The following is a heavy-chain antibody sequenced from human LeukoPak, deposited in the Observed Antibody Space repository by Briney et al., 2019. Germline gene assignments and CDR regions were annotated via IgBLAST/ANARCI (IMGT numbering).Heavy chain of an antibody. CDR2: FDPEDGET. CDR1: GYTLTELS. Sequence: ASVKVSCKVSGYTLTELSMHWVRQAPGKGLEWMGGFDPEDGETIYAQKFQGRVTMTEDTSTDTAYMELSSLRSEDTAVYYCARDHSPYDSSGYYHDYWGQGTLVTVSS. D-gene: IGHD3-22*01. CDR3: ARDHSPYDSSGYYHDY. J-gene: IGHJ4*02. V-gene: IGHV1-24*01.